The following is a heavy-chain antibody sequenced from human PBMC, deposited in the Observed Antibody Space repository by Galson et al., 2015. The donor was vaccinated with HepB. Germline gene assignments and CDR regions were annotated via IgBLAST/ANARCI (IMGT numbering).Heavy chain of an antibody. Sequence: SLRLSCAASGFTFSSYGMHWVRQAPGKGLEWVAVISYDGSNKYYADSVKGRFTISRDNSKNTLYLQMNSLRAEDTAVYYCARDWGSDRPYYFDYWGQGTLVTVSS. CDR1: GFTFSSYG. CDR3: ARDWGSDRPYYFDY. V-gene: IGHV3-30*03. J-gene: IGHJ4*02. D-gene: IGHD3-16*01. CDR2: ISYDGSNK.